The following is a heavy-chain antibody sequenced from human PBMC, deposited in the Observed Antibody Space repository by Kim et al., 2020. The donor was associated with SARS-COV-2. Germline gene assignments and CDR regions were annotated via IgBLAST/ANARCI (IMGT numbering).Heavy chain of an antibody. J-gene: IGHJ5*02. D-gene: IGHD6-13*01. CDR3: VKGIAAS. V-gene: IGHV3-23*01. CDR2: GVST. Sequence: GVSTTYADSVKGRFTISRDNSKNTLYLQMNSLRVEDTAVYYCVKGIAASWGQGTLVTVSS.